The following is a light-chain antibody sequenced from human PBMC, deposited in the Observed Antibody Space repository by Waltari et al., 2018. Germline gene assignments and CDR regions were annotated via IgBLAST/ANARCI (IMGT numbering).Light chain of an antibody. CDR1: SSDVGAYNY. J-gene: IGLJ3*02. V-gene: IGLV2-14*03. CDR2: DVN. CDR3: ASYTTSATVV. Sequence: QSALTQSASLSGSPGQSITLSCIGTSSDVGAYNYVSWYQQHPGKAPKLMIYDVNNRPSGVSVRFSGSKSGNTASLPISGLQTEDEADYHCASYTTSATVVFGGGTRLTVL.